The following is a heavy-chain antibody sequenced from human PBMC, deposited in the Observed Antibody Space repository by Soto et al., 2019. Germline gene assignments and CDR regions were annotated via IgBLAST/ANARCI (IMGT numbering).Heavy chain of an antibody. CDR1: GYTFTTYD. V-gene: IGHV1-3*01. J-gene: IGHJ4*02. Sequence: QVRLVQSGAEVKKPGASVKISCKASGYTFTTYDVHWVRQAPGQRLEWMGVNSKDSQNFQDRVTITRDTAATTVYMELSSLRSEDTAVYYCAMSTGWWAFHYWGQGTLFTVSS. D-gene: IGHD6-19*01. CDR2: NS. CDR3: AMSTGWWAFHY.